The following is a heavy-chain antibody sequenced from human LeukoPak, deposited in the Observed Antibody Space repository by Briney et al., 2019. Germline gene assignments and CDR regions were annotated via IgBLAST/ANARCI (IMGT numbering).Heavy chain of an antibody. CDR1: GGSISSYY. V-gene: IGHV4-4*07. J-gene: IGHJ3*02. CDR3: ARALDAYCGGDCYSAHDAFDI. D-gene: IGHD2-21*01. CDR2: IYTSGST. Sequence: SETLSLTCTVSGGSISSYYWSWIRQPAGKGLEWIGRIYTSGSTNYNPSLKSRVTMSVDTSKNQFSLKLSSVTAADTAVYYCARALDAYCGGDCYSAHDAFDIWGQGTMVTVSS.